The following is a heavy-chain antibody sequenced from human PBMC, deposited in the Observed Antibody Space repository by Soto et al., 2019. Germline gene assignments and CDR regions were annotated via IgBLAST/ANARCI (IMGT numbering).Heavy chain of an antibody. CDR3: VAWDGSGSFGSFDY. CDR1: GFTFSEAW. V-gene: IGHV3-15*01. CDR2: LKSKTDGGTP. Sequence: GGSLRLSCEASGFTFSEAWMNWVRQAPGKGLEWVGRLKSKTDGGTPAYTAPVKGRFTISRDDSRNTVYLQMNSLKTEDTAVYYCVAWDGSGSFGSFDYWGRGTLVTVSS. J-gene: IGHJ4*02. D-gene: IGHD3-10*01.